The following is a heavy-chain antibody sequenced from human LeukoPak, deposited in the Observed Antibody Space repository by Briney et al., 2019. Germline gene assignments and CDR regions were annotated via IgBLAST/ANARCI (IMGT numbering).Heavy chain of an antibody. V-gene: IGHV4-39*01. CDR2: IYYSGST. J-gene: IGHJ4*02. CDR1: GGSISSSSYY. Sequence: SETLSLTCTVSGGSISSSSYYWGWIRQPPGKGLEWVGGIYYSGSTYYNASLQSRVTISIDMSKNEFSLRLNSVTAADTAMYYCAKSGGYGLIDYWGQGTLVTVSS. CDR3: AKSGGYGLIDY. D-gene: IGHD1-26*01.